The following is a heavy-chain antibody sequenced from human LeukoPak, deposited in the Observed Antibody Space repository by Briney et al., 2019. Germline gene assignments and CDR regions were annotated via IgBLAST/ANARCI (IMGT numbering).Heavy chain of an antibody. CDR1: GYTFTSYY. CDR2: INPSGGST. Sequence: ASVKVSCKASGYTFTSYYMHWVRQAPGQGLEWMGIINPSGGSTSYAQKFQGRVTMTRDTSTSTVYMELSSLKSEDTAAYYCARETGDHLDYWGQGTLVTVSS. D-gene: IGHD4-17*01. V-gene: IGHV1-46*01. CDR3: ARETGDHLDY. J-gene: IGHJ4*02.